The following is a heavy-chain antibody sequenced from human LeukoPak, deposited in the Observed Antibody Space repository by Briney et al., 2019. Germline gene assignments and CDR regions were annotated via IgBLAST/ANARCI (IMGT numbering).Heavy chain of an antibody. J-gene: IGHJ4*02. CDR3: ARDPPSTGGSLY. CDR2: INPNSGGT. D-gene: IGHD3-16*01. Sequence: ASVKVSCKASGYTFTSYGISWVRQAPGQGLEWMGWINPNSGGTNYAQKFQGRVTMTRDTSISTAYMELSRLRSDDTAVYYCARDPPSTGGSLYWGQGTLVTVSS. V-gene: IGHV1-2*02. CDR1: GYTFTSYG.